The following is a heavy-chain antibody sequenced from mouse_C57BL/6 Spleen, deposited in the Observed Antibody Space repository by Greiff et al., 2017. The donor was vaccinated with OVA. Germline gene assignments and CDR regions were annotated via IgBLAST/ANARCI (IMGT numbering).Heavy chain of an antibody. CDR2: IDPETGGT. J-gene: IGHJ2*01. D-gene: IGHD1-1*01. Sequence: QVQLKQSGAELVRPGASVTLSCKASGYTFTDYEMHWVKQTPVHGLEWIGAIDPETGGTAYNQKFKGKAILTADKSSSTAYMELRSLTSEDSAVYYCTRRVVAKDYWGQGTTLTVSS. CDR3: TRRVVAKDY. V-gene: IGHV1-15*01. CDR1: GYTFTDYE.